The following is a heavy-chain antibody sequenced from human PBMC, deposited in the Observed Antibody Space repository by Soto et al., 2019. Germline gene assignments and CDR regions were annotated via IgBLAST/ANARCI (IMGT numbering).Heavy chain of an antibody. CDR2: IIPISGTA. D-gene: IGHD2-2*01. Sequence: QVQLVQSGAEVKKPGSSVKVSCKASGGTFSSYAISWVRQAPGQGLEWMGGIIPISGTANYAQKFQGRVTITADESTSTAYMELSSLRSEDTAVYYCARSQGSSTSLEIYYYYYYGMDLWGQGTRSPSP. V-gene: IGHV1-69*01. CDR3: ARSQGSSTSLEIYYYYYYGMDL. J-gene: IGHJ6*02. CDR1: GGTFSSYA.